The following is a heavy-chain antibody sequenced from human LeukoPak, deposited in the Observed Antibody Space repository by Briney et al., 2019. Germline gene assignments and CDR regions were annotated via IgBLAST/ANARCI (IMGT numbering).Heavy chain of an antibody. J-gene: IGHJ4*02. V-gene: IGHV1-2*02. Sequence: ASVKVSCKASGYTFTGYYIHWVRQAPGQGLEWMGWINPNSGGTNYAQKFQGRVTMTRDTSISTAYMELSRLRSDDTAVYYCARDLIRSRDIVVVPAAIGIQDWGQGTLVTVSS. D-gene: IGHD2-2*02. CDR3: ARDLIRSRDIVVVPAAIGIQD. CDR2: INPNSGGT. CDR1: GYTFTGYY.